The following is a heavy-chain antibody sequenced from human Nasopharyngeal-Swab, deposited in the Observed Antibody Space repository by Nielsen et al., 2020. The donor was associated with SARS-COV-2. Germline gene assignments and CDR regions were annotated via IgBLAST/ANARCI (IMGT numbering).Heavy chain of an antibody. CDR1: GYTFTSYA. D-gene: IGHD1-26*01. J-gene: IGHJ5*02. CDR2: INAGNGNT. CDR3: ARVGIMSGNLWGWFDP. Sequence: ASVKVSCKASGYTFTSYAMHWVRQAPGQRLEWMGWINAGNGNTKYSRKFQGRVTITRDTSASTAYMELSSLRSEDTAVYYCARVGIMSGNLWGWFDPWGQGTLVTVSS. V-gene: IGHV1-3*01.